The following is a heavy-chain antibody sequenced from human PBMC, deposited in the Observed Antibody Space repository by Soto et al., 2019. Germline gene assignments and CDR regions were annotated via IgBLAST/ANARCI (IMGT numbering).Heavy chain of an antibody. CDR3: ARAPTYYYDSSGPKFDY. Sequence: QVQLQESGPGLVKPSQTLSLTCTVSGGSISSGDYYWSWIRQPPGKGLEWIGYIYYSGSTYYNPSLKSRFTISVDTSKNQFSLKLSSVTAADTAVYYCARAPTYYYDSSGPKFDYWGQGTLVTVSS. J-gene: IGHJ4*02. V-gene: IGHV4-30-4*01. D-gene: IGHD3-22*01. CDR2: IYYSGST. CDR1: GGSISSGDYY.